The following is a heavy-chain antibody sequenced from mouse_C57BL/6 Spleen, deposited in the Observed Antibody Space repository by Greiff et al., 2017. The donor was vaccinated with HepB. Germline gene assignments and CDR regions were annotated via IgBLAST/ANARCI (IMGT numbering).Heavy chain of an antibody. Sequence: VQLKESGPELVKPGASVKISCKASGYSFTDYNMNWVKQSNGKSLEWIGVINPNYGTTSYNQKFKGKATLTVDQSSSTAYMQLNSLTSEDSAVYYCAREDGSSYTYAMDYWGQGTSVTVSS. CDR3: AREDGSSYTYAMDY. V-gene: IGHV1-39*01. CDR1: GYSFTDYN. CDR2: INPNYGTT. D-gene: IGHD1-1*01. J-gene: IGHJ4*01.